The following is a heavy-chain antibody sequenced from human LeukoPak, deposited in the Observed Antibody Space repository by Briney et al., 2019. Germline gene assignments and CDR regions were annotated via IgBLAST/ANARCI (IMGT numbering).Heavy chain of an antibody. J-gene: IGHJ3*02. V-gene: IGHV4-59*01. CDR2: IYYSGST. CDR1: GGSISSYY. CDR3: ARRRSKDAFDI. D-gene: IGHD1-26*01. Sequence: SETLSLTCTVSGGSISSYYWSWIRQPPGKGLEWIGYIYYSGSTSYNPSLKSRVTISVDTSKNQFSLKLSSVTAADTAVYYCARRRSKDAFDIWGQGTMVTVSS.